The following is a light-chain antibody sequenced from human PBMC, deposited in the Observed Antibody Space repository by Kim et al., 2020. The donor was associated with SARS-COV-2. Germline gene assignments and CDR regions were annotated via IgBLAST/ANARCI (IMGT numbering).Light chain of an antibody. CDR2: DAS. J-gene: IGKJ2*01. CDR1: QSVASN. V-gene: IGKV3-15*01. CDR3: QQYSNGYT. Sequence: EIVMTQSPVTLSVSPGERATLSCRASQSVASNLAWYQQKPGQVPRLVISDASTRATGIPARFSGSGSGTEFTLTISSLQSEDFAVYYCQQYSNGYTFGQGTKLEI.